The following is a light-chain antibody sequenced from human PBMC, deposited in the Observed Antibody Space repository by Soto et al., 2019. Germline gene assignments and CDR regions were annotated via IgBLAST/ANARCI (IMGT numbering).Light chain of an antibody. CDR2: DVS. V-gene: IGKV3-15*01. J-gene: IGKJ5*01. Sequence: VITRAQRTQYGSPRKSASVSCRAGQGVTTNFAWYQQKSGQSPRLLIYDVSIRATGVPARFSGTGVETDFLIPICDLESGDSAVYFFQQYNNWPFAFGPGTRLEIK. CDR3: QQYNNWPFA. CDR1: QGVTTN.